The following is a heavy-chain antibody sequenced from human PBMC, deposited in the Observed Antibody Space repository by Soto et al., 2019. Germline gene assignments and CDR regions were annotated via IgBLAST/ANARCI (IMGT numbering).Heavy chain of an antibody. CDR2: IYYSGST. CDR3: ARWWSGSRQGFDP. V-gene: IGHV4-30-4*01. Sequence: SETLSLTCTVSGGSISSGDYYWSWIRQPPGKGLEWIGYIYYSGSTYYNPSPKSRVTISVDTSKNQFSLKLSSVTAADTAVYYCARWWSGSRQGFDPWGQGTLVTVSS. J-gene: IGHJ5*02. D-gene: IGHD3-3*01. CDR1: GGSISSGDYY.